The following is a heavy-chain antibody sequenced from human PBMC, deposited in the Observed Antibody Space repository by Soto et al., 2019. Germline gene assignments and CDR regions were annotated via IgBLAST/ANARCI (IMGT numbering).Heavy chain of an antibody. V-gene: IGHV4-34*01. J-gene: IGHJ5*02. CDR3: ATRGEEGWFDP. CDR2: INHSGST. Sequence: SETLSLTCAVYGGSFSGYYWSWIRQPPGKGLEWIGEINHSGSTNYNPSLKSRVTISVDTSKNQFSLKLSSVTAADTAVYYCATRGEEGWFDPWGQGTLVTVSS. D-gene: IGHD3-10*01. CDR1: GGSFSGYY.